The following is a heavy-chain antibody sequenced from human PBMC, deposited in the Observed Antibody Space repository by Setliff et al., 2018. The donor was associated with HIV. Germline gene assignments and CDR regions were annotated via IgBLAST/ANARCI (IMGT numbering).Heavy chain of an antibody. CDR1: GFTFSSKS. Sequence: GGSLRLSCAASGFTFSSKSMNWVRQAPGKGLEWVSSISSSSSHIYYADSVKGRFTISRDNAKNSLYLQMNSLRVEDTAVYYCARSPQGGYFDYWGQGTLVTVSS. V-gene: IGHV3-21*01. J-gene: IGHJ4*03. CDR3: ARSPQGGYFDY. CDR2: ISSSSSHI.